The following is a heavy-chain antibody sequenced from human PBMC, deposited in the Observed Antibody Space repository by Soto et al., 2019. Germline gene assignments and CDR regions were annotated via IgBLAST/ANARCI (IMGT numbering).Heavy chain of an antibody. Sequence: ASVKVSCKVSGYTLTELSMHWVRQAPGKGLEWMGGFDPEDGETIYAQKFQGRVTMTEDTSTDTAYMELSSLRSEDTAVYCGATDWQQLVRAFDIWGQGTMVTVSS. D-gene: IGHD6-13*01. V-gene: IGHV1-24*01. CDR1: GYTLTELS. CDR3: ATDWQQLVRAFDI. CDR2: FDPEDGET. J-gene: IGHJ3*02.